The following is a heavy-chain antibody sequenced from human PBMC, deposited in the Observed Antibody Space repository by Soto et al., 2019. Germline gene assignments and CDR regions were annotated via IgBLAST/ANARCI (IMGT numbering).Heavy chain of an antibody. CDR3: AREPSEYYYDSSGEYFQH. J-gene: IGHJ1*01. D-gene: IGHD3-22*01. Sequence: GGSLRLSCAASGFTFSSYAMHWVRQAPGKGLEWVAVISYDGSNKYYADSVKGRFTISRDNSMNTLYLQMNSLRAEDTAVYYCAREPSEYYYDSSGEYFQHWGQGTLVTVSS. CDR1: GFTFSSYA. CDR2: ISYDGSNK. V-gene: IGHV3-30-3*01.